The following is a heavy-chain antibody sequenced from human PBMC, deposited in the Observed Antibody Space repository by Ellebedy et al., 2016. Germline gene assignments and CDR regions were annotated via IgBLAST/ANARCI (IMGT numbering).Heavy chain of an antibody. CDR3: TTCGYNHGWEFHY. D-gene: IGHD5-18*01. CDR1: GFSFSDYY. J-gene: IGHJ4*02. V-gene: IGHV3-11*01. CDR2: IGGSGSSI. Sequence: GESLKISCAASGFSFSDYYMTWIRQAPGKGLEWVSYIGGSGSSINYADSVKGRFTISRDNAKNSLYLQMNSLRAEDTAMYYCTTCGYNHGWEFHYWGQGALVTVSS.